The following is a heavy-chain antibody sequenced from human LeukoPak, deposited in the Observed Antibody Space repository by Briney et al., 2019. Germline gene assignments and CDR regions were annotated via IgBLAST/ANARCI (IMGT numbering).Heavy chain of an antibody. D-gene: IGHD3-9*01. J-gene: IGHJ4*02. CDR1: GFTFSNSA. V-gene: IGHV3-21*01. Sequence: GGSLRLSCAASGFTFSNSAMNWVRQVPGKGLEWVSSTDYDSSHIYYAASVRGRFTTSRDNARNSVYLQMNSLRVEDTAVYYCARDPLRYLRVGHYDYWGQGTLVAVSS. CDR3: ARDPLRYLRVGHYDY. CDR2: TDYDSSHI.